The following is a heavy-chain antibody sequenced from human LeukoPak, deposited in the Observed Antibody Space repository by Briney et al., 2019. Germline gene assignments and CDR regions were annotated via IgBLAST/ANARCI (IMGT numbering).Heavy chain of an antibody. CDR1: GFTFSSYA. CDR3: VKDLFEVATRIYYYYGMDV. Sequence: PGGSLRLSCSASGFTFSSYAMHWVRQAPGKGLEYVSAISSNGGSTYYADSVKGRFTISRDNSKNTLYLQMSSLRAEDTAVYYCVKDLFEVATRIYYYYGMDVWGQGTTVTVSS. D-gene: IGHD5-12*01. J-gene: IGHJ6*02. CDR2: ISSNGGST. V-gene: IGHV3-64D*09.